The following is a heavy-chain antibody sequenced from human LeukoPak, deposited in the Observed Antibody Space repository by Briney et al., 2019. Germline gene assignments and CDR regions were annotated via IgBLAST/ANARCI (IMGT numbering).Heavy chain of an antibody. CDR2: ISAYNGNT. Sequence: ASVKVSCKAPGYTFTSYGISWVRQAPGQGLEWMGWISAYNGNTNYAQKLQGRVTMTTDTSTSTAYMELRSLRSDDTAVYYCARGVATINSHYFDYWGQGTLVTVSS. CDR3: ARGVATINSHYFDY. D-gene: IGHD5-12*01. V-gene: IGHV1-18*04. J-gene: IGHJ4*02. CDR1: GYTFTSYG.